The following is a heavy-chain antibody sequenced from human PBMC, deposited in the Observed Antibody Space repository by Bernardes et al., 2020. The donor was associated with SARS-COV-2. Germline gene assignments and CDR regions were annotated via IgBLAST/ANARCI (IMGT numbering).Heavy chain of an antibody. CDR1: GFTFDDYG. V-gene: IGHV3-20*04. CDR3: ARGVVPPTSYYYYDMDV. D-gene: IGHD2-2*01. Sequence: GGSLRLSCAASGFTFDDYGMSWVRQAPGKGLEWVSGINWNGGSTGYADSVKGRFTISRDNAKNSLYLQMNSLRAEDTALYYCARGVVPPTSYYYYDMDVGGKGTTVTVS. CDR2: INWNGGST. J-gene: IGHJ6*03.